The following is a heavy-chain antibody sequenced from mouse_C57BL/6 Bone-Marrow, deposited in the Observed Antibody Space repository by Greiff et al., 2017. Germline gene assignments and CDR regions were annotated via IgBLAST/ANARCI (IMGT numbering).Heavy chain of an antibody. J-gene: IGHJ2*01. Sequence: EVKLMESGGDLVKPGGSLKLSCAASGFTFSSYGMSWVRQTPDKRLEWVATISSGGSYTYYPDSVQGRFTISRDNAKNTLYLQMSSLKSEDTAMYYCARRPPIYYGSSLLDYWGQGTTLTVSS. CDR3: ARRPPIYYGSSLLDY. CDR1: GFTFSSYG. CDR2: ISSGGSYT. D-gene: IGHD1-1*01. V-gene: IGHV5-6*02.